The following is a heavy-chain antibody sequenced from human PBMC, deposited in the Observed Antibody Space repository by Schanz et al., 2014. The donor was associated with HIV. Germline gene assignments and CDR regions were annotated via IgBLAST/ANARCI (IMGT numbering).Heavy chain of an antibody. V-gene: IGHV3-30*02. J-gene: IGHJ6*02. Sequence: VQVVESGGGLVKPGGSLRLSCAASGFSFSSHGMHWVRQPLGKGLEWVSYIWYDGSKTYYVDSVKGRFTISRDNSKNTVYLQMNSLRAEDTAVYYCAKDRITGTTGVPYYYYGMDVWGQGTTVTVSS. CDR1: GFSFSSHG. CDR2: IWYDGSKT. D-gene: IGHD1-7*01. CDR3: AKDRITGTTGVPYYYYGMDV.